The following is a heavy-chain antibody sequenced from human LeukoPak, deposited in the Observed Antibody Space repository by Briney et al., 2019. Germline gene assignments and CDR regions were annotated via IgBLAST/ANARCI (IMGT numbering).Heavy chain of an antibody. CDR2: ISGSGGST. J-gene: IGHJ4*02. V-gene: IGHV3-23*01. CDR1: GFTFSSYA. Sequence: GGSLRLSCAASGFTFSSYAMSWVRQAPGKGLEWVSAISGSGGSTYYADSVKGRFTISRDNSKNTLYLQMNSLRAEDTAVYYCAKRGLLWFGELIDCWGQGTLVTVSS. CDR3: AKRGLLWFGELIDC. D-gene: IGHD3-10*01.